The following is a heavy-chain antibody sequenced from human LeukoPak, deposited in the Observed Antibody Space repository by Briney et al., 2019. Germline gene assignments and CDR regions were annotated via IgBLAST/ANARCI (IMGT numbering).Heavy chain of an antibody. CDR3: ARRHSSGWYSQDPSYYFDY. J-gene: IGHJ4*02. D-gene: IGHD6-19*01. V-gene: IGHV4-38-2*02. CDR2: VHHGGST. Sequence: SETLSLTCSVSGYSISRGYYWGWIRQPPGRGLEWIGSVHHGGSTYYNPSFESRVTVSVDTSKNQFSLALNSVTAADTAVYYCARRHSSGWYSQDPSYYFDYWGQGTLVTVSS. CDR1: GYSISRGYY.